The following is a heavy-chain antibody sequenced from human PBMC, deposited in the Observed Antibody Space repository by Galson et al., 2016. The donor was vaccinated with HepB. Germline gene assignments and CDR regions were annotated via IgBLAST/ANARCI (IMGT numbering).Heavy chain of an antibody. CDR1: GFSFSDYY. CDR3: AREREYCSGTACPNWFDP. D-gene: IGHD2-15*01. CDR2: ITSDSHYT. V-gene: IGHV3-11*05. Sequence: SLRLSCAASGFSFSDYYMTWVRQAPGKGLEWISYITSDSHYTKYADSVKGRFTISRDNAEKSLYLQMNSLRAEDSAVYYCAREREYCSGTACPNWFDPWGQGTLVTVSS. J-gene: IGHJ5*02.